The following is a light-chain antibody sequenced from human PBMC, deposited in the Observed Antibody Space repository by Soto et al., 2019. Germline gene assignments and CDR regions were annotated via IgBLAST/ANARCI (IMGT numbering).Light chain of an antibody. J-gene: IGLJ1*01. CDR3: SSYTGSSTPYV. V-gene: IGLV2-14*01. CDR2: EVS. Sequence: QSALTQPASVSGSPGQSITISCTGTSSDVGGYNYVSWYQQHPGKAPKLMIYEVSNRPSGVSNRFSGSKSGNTAPRTISGLQAEDEADYYCSSYTGSSTPYVFGPGTKLTVL. CDR1: SSDVGGYNY.